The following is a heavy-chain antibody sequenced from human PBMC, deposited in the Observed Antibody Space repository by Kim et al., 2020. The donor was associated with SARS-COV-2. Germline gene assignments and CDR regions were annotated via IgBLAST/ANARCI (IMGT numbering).Heavy chain of an antibody. CDR3: AKDKGINDYYYYGMDV. CDR1: GFTFDDYA. V-gene: IGHV3-9*01. J-gene: IGHJ6*02. Sequence: GGSLRLSCAASGFTFDDYAMHWVRQAPGKGLEWVSGISWNSGSIGYADSVKGRFTISRDNAKNSLYLQMNSLRAEDTALYYCAKDKGINDYYYYGMDVWGQGTTVTVSS. D-gene: IGHD2-8*01. CDR2: ISWNSGSI.